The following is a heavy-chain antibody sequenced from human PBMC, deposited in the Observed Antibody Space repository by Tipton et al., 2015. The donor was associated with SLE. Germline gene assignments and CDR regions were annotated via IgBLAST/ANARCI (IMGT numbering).Heavy chain of an antibody. D-gene: IGHD3-10*01. Sequence: TLSLTCTVSGGSISSNSYYWGWIRQPPGKGLEWIGSIYYSGNIYYNPSLKSRVNISVDTSKDQFSLKLSSVTAADTAVYYCARQGHYSGSGTYSYYFDYWGQGTLVTVSS. V-gene: IGHV4-39*07. CDR2: IYYSGNI. CDR1: GGSISSNSYY. J-gene: IGHJ4*02. CDR3: ARQGHYSGSGTYSYYFDY.